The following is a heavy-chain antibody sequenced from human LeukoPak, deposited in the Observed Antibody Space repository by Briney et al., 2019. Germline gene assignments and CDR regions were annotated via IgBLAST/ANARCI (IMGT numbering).Heavy chain of an antibody. CDR1: GASISSHY. J-gene: IGHJ5*02. V-gene: IGHV4-59*11. D-gene: IGHD1-26*01. CDR3: AKIEVGRFDP. CDR2: IYDRGST. Sequence: PSETLSLTCTVTGASISSHYWCWIRQTPGTGLEWIGDIYDRGSTTYNPSLKTRVSISVDTSRNQCSLNLRSVTAADTAVYYCAKIEVGRFDPWGQGTLVTVSS.